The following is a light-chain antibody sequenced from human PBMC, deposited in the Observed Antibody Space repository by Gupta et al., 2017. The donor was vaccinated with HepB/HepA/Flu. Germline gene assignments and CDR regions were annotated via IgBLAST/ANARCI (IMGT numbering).Light chain of an antibody. CDR2: KAS. CDR1: QSISSW. V-gene: IGKV1-5*03. J-gene: IGKJ1*01. CDR3: QQDNSSPKT. Sequence: DIQMTQSPSTLSASVGDRVTITCRACQSISSWLAWYQQKPGKAPKLLIYKASSLESGVPSRFSGSGSGTEFTLTISSLQPDDFATYYCQQDNSSPKTFGQGTKVEIK.